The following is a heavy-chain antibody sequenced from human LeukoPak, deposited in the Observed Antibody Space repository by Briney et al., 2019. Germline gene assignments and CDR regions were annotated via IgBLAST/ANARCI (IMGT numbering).Heavy chain of an antibody. V-gene: IGHV4-59*08. Sequence: SETLSLTCTVSGGSISRYYWSWIRQPPGKGLEWIGYIYYSGSTNYNASLKSRVTISVDTSKNQFSLKLSSVTAADTAVYYCARLTPTQTTDESVDTAMAGRAFDIWGQGTMVTVSS. CDR3: ARLTPTQTTDESVDTAMAGRAFDI. CDR1: GGSISRYY. CDR2: IYYSGST. D-gene: IGHD5-18*01. J-gene: IGHJ3*02.